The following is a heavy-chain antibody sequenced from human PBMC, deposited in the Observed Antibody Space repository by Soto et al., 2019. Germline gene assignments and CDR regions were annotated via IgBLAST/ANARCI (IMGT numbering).Heavy chain of an antibody. CDR1: GYTFTSYD. D-gene: IGHD2-15*01. J-gene: IGHJ6*03. Sequence: ASVKVSCKASGYTFTSYDINWVRQATGQGLEWMGWMNPNSGNTGYAQKFQGRVTMTRNTSISTAYMELSSLRSEDTAVYYCAREVVVVVAATNNYYYYRDVGGKGTTVTVSS. CDR3: AREVVVVVAATNNYYYYRDV. CDR2: MNPNSGNT. V-gene: IGHV1-8*01.